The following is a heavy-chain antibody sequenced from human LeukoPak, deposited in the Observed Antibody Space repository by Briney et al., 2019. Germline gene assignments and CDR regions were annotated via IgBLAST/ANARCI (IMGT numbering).Heavy chain of an antibody. CDR3: ARGPNYYDSSGYVY. Sequence: PSETLSLTCTVSGDSISGYYWSWIRQPPGKGLEWIGEINHSGSTNYNPSLKSRVTISVDTSKNQFSLKLSSVTAADTAVYYCARGPNYYDSSGYVYWGQGTLVTVSS. CDR1: GDSISGYY. V-gene: IGHV4-34*01. J-gene: IGHJ4*02. D-gene: IGHD3-22*01. CDR2: INHSGST.